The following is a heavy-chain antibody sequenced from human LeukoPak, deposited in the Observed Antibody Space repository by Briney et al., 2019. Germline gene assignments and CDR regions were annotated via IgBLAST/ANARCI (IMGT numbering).Heavy chain of an antibody. CDR1: GYTFTSYY. CDR2: INPSGGST. D-gene: IGHD3-10*01. V-gene: IGHV1-46*01. J-gene: IGHJ5*02. Sequence: ASVKVSCKASGYTFTSYYMHWVRQAPGQGLEWMGIINPSGGSTSYAQKFQGRVTMTGDMSTSTVYMELSSLRSEDTAVYYCARDGSPRFNWFDPWGQGTLVTVSS. CDR3: ARDGSPRFNWFDP.